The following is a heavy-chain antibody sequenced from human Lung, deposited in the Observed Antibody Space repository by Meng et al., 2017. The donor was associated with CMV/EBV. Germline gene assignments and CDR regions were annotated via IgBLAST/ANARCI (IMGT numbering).Heavy chain of an antibody. CDR2: IRYDGSNK. V-gene: IGHV3-30*02. CDR3: AKDRIAVVPKGGLIRPRVDYYYGMDV. J-gene: IGHJ6*02. Sequence: LTXXASGFTFSRNAMHWVRQAPGKGLEWVAFIRYDGSNKYYADSVKGRFTISRDNSKNTVYVQMNSLRAEDTAVYYCAKDRIAVVPKGGLIRPRVDYYYGMDVWGQGTMVTVSS. CDR1: GFTFSRNA. D-gene: IGHD6-19*01.